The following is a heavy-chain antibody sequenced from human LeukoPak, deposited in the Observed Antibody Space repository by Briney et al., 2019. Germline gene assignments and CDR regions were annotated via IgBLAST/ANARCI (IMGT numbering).Heavy chain of an antibody. Sequence: SETLSLTCTVSGGSISSYYWSWIRQPPGKGLEWIGSIYYSGNTYYNASLKSQVSISIDTSKNQFSLRLTSVTAADTAVYYCARQTGSGLFILPGGQGTLVTVSS. D-gene: IGHD3/OR15-3a*01. CDR2: IYYSGNT. CDR1: GGSISSYY. CDR3: ARQTGSGLFILP. V-gene: IGHV4-59*04. J-gene: IGHJ4*02.